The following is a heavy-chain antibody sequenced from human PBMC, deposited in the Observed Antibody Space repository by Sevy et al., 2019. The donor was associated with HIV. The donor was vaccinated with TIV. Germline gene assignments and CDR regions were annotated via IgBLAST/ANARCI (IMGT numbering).Heavy chain of an antibody. CDR2: INHSGST. Sequence: SETLSLTCAVYGGSFSGYYWNWIRQPPRKGLEWIGEINHSGSTNYNPSLKSRVTISVDTSKNQFSLKLSSVTAADTAVYYCARYRVAGNFDYWGQGTLVTVSS. V-gene: IGHV4-34*01. CDR1: GGSFSGYY. CDR3: ARYRVAGNFDY. D-gene: IGHD6-19*01. J-gene: IGHJ4*02.